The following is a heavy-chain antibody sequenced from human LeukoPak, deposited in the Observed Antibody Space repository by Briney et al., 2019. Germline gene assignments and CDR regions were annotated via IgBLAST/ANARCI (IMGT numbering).Heavy chain of an antibody. D-gene: IGHD3-22*01. J-gene: IGHJ4*02. CDR3: ARDLDDSSPFDY. Sequence: GGSLRLSCAASGVTVSSNYMSWVRPAPGKGLEWVSVIYSGGSTYYADSVKGRFTISRDNSKNTLYLQMNSLRAEDTAVYYCARDLDDSSPFDYWGQGTLVTVSS. CDR2: IYSGGST. CDR1: GVTVSSNY. V-gene: IGHV3-53*01.